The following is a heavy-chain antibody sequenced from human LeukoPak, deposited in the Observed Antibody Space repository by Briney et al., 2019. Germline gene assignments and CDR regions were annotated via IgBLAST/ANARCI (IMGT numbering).Heavy chain of an antibody. Sequence: GASVKVSCKASGYTFTGYYMHWVRQAPGQGLEWMGWINPNSGGTNYAQKFQGRVTMTRDTSISTAYMELRSLRSDDTAVYYCARAPRYYYDSSGYLVYGMDVWGQGTTVTVSS. CDR1: GYTFTGYY. D-gene: IGHD3-22*01. J-gene: IGHJ6*02. CDR3: ARAPRYYYDSSGYLVYGMDV. V-gene: IGHV1-2*02. CDR2: INPNSGGT.